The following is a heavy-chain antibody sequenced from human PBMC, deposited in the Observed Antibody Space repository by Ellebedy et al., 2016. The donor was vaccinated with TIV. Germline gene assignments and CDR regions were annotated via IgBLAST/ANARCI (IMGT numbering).Heavy chain of an antibody. CDR1: GFTFSTYS. J-gene: IGHJ4*02. V-gene: IGHV3-48*02. CDR2: IRSSTNSI. CDR3: ASGGDRYYFDY. Sequence: GESLKISXAASGFTFSTYSMNWVRQAPGKGLEWVAFIRSSTNSISYADSVKGRFTISRDDAENSLYLQMNSLRDEDTAIYYCASGGDRYYFDYWGQGTLVTVSS. D-gene: IGHD2-21*02.